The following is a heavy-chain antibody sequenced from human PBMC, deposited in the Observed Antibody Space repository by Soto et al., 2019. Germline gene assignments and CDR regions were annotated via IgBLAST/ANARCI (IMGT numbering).Heavy chain of an antibody. CDR2: VNHAGSS. Sequence: SETLSLTCAISGGSFSVYYWIWIRQSPEKGLEWLGEVNHAGSSNYNQSLRGRVTISVDTSKNQFSLKLSSVTAADTAVYFCARDSTRRGACDIWGQGTMVTVSS. D-gene: IGHD4-4*01. CDR3: ARDSTRRGACDI. J-gene: IGHJ3*02. V-gene: IGHV4-34*01. CDR1: GGSFSVYY.